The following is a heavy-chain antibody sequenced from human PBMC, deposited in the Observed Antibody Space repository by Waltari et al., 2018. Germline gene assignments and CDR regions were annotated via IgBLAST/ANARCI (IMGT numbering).Heavy chain of an antibody. V-gene: IGHV3-73*01. CDR3: IRPFEMGID. J-gene: IGHJ4*02. CDR1: GLIISDYA. Sequence: EVQLVESGGALVQPGGSLKLSCAASGLIISDYAIHWVRQASGKGPGGVGRIRSRFKEDAKAYGESVQGRFTISRDDSKNTVYLEMNSLKTDDTAVYYCIRPFEMGIDWGQGTLVTVSS. CDR2: IRSRFKEDAK. D-gene: IGHD7-27*01.